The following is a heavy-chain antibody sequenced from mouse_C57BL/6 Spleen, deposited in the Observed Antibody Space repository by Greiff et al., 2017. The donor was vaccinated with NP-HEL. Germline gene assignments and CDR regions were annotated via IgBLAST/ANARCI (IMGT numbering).Heavy chain of an antibody. CDR1: GYTFTSYW. Sequence: QVQLQQPGAELVKPGASVKMSCKASGYTFTSYWITWVKQRPGQGLEWIGDIYPGSGSTNYNEKVKGKATLTVDTSSSNAYMQLSSLTSLDSAVYYCARRGGTRRFYYALDYWGQGTSVTVSS. CDR2: IYPGSGST. J-gene: IGHJ4*01. D-gene: IGHD2-14*01. CDR3: ARRGGTRRFYYALDY. V-gene: IGHV1-55*01.